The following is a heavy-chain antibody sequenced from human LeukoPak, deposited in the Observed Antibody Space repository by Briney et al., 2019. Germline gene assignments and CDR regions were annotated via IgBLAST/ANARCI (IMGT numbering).Heavy chain of an antibody. CDR3: ARCCRFDSESYYNSRYYYYYYGMDV. Sequence: AAVKVSCKASGYTFTSYDINWVRQATGQGREGMGWMNPNSGNTGYAQKFQGRVTMTRDTAISTAYMELSSLTSEATAVYYCARCCRFDSESYYNSRYYYYYYGMDVWGQGSTVTVSS. D-gene: IGHD3-10*01. CDR2: MNPNSGNT. CDR1: GYTFTSYD. J-gene: IGHJ6*02. V-gene: IGHV1-8*01.